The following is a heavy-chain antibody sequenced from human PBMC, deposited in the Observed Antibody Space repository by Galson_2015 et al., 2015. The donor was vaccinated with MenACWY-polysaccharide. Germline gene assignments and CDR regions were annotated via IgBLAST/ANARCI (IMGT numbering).Heavy chain of an antibody. CDR1: GGSMRGYF. J-gene: IGHJ3*02. Sequence: ETLSLTCTLSGGSMRGYFWSWIRQSPGKGLEWVGYIHYSGSTKYTPSLKSRVTISIDTAKHQLSLRLNSVTAADTALYYCAKTADSSIYVPAYDTWGQGTAVTVSS. V-gene: IGHV4-59*01. D-gene: IGHD3-16*01. CDR3: AKTADSSIYVPAYDT. CDR2: IHYSGST.